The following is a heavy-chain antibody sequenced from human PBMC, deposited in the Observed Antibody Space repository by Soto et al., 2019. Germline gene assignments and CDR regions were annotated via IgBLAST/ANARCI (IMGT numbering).Heavy chain of an antibody. CDR1: GFTFSSYA. Sequence: GGSLRLSCAASGFTFSSYAMSWVRQAPGKGLEWVSAISGSGGSTYYADSVKGRFTISRDNSKNTLYLQMNSLRAEDTAVYYCAKGTWGMAGTMNNWFDPWGQGTLVTVSS. V-gene: IGHV3-23*01. J-gene: IGHJ5*02. CDR3: AKGTWGMAGTMNNWFDP. D-gene: IGHD6-19*01. CDR2: ISGSGGST.